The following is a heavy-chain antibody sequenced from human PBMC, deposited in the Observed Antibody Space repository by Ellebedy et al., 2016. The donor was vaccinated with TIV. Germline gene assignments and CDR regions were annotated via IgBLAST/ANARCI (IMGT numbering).Heavy chain of an antibody. CDR2: ISGSGGNT. Sequence: PGGSLRLSCAASGFTFSSYAMSWVRQAPGKGLEWVSTISGSGGNTYYADSVKGRFTISRENSKNTLYLQMNSLRAEDKALYYCVKEGRNGDHLTTFDCWGHGTLVTVSS. D-gene: IGHD4-17*01. CDR1: GFTFSSYA. CDR3: VKEGRNGDHLTTFDC. V-gene: IGHV3-23*01. J-gene: IGHJ4*01.